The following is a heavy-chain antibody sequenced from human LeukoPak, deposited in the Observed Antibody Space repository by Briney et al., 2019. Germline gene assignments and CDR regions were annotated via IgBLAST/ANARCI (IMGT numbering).Heavy chain of an antibody. CDR3: ARGFEDFWSGSFAPFYPEPGWFDP. V-gene: IGHV1-18*01. J-gene: IGHJ5*02. D-gene: IGHD3-3*01. CDR1: GYTFTSYG. CDR2: ISAYNGNT. Sequence: ASVKVSCKASGYTFTSYGISWVRQAPGQGVEWMGWISAYNGNTNYAQKLQGRVTMTTDTSTSTAYMELRSLRSDDTAVYYCARGFEDFWSGSFAPFYPEPGWFDPWGQGTLVTVSS.